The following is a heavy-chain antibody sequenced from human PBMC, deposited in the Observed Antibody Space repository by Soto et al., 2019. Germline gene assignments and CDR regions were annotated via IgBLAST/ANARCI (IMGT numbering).Heavy chain of an antibody. Sequence: EVQLVESGGGLVKPGGSLRLSCAASGFTFSSYSMNWVRQAPGKGLEWVSSISSSSSYIYYADSVKGRFTISRDNAKNSLYLQMNSLRGEDTAVYYCARDRVRSGGSPPDYWGQGTLVTVSS. J-gene: IGHJ4*02. CDR2: ISSSSSYI. D-gene: IGHD2-15*01. V-gene: IGHV3-21*01. CDR1: GFTFSSYS. CDR3: ARDRVRSGGSPPDY.